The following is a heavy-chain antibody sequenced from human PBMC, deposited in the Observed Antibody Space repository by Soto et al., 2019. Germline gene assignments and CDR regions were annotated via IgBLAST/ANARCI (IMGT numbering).Heavy chain of an antibody. Sequence: GGSLRLSCAASGFTFSSYGMHWVRQAPGKGLEWVAVIWYDGSNKYYADSVKGRLTISRDNSKNTLYLQMNSLRAEDTAVYYCARLDYYGSERYYYYGMDVWGQGTTVTVSS. CDR2: IWYDGSNK. D-gene: IGHD3-10*01. J-gene: IGHJ6*02. V-gene: IGHV3-33*01. CDR3: ARLDYYGSERYYYYGMDV. CDR1: GFTFSSYG.